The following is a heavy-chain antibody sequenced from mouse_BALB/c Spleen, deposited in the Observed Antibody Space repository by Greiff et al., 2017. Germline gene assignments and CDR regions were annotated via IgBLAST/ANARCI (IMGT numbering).Heavy chain of an antibody. CDR2: ISDGGSYT. CDR1: GFTFSDYY. Sequence: EVQVVESGGGLVKPGGSLKLSCAASGFTFSDYYMYWVRQTPEKRLEWVATISDGGSYTYYPDSVKGRFTISRDNAKNNLYLQMSSLKSEDTAMYYCARDYNYYGSSEFAYWGQGTLVTVSA. CDR3: ARDYNYYGSSEFAY. J-gene: IGHJ3*01. D-gene: IGHD1-1*01. V-gene: IGHV5-4*02.